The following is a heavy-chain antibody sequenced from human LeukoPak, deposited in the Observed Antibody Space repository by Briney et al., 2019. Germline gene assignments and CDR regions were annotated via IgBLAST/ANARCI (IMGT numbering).Heavy chain of an antibody. Sequence: SVKVSCKASGGTFSSYAISWVRQAPGQGLEWVGRIITIRGIANYAQKFQGRVTITADKSTSTAYMELSSLRAEDTAVYYCARGVGYCSSTSCYGIYDYWGQGTLVTVSS. CDR1: GGTFSSYA. J-gene: IGHJ4*02. V-gene: IGHV1-69*04. CDR3: ARGVGYCSSTSCYGIYDY. CDR2: IITIRGIA. D-gene: IGHD2-2*01.